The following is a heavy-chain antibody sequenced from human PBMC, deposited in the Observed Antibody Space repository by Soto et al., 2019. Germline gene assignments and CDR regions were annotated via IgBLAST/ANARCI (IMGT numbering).Heavy chain of an antibody. CDR3: ARKLMDDSSGYYSTPFDP. J-gene: IGHJ5*02. Sequence: QVQLQESGPGLVKPSETLSLTCTVSGGSVSSGSYYWSWIRQPPGKGLEWIGYIYYSGSTNYSTSLTSRVTISVDTSKNQFSLKLSSVTAADTAVYYCARKLMDDSSGYYSTPFDPWGQGTLVTVSS. CDR1: GGSVSSGSYY. CDR2: IYYSGST. V-gene: IGHV4-61*01. D-gene: IGHD3-22*01.